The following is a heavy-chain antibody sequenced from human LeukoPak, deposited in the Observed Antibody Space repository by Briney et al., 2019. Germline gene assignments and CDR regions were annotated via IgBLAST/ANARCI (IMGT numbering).Heavy chain of an antibody. J-gene: IGHJ5*02. V-gene: IGHV4-4*07. CDR2: IYTSGST. CDR1: GGSISSYY. Sequence: KTSETLSLTCTLSGGSISSYYWSWIRQPPGKGLEWIGRIYTSGSTNYNPSLKSRVTMSVDTSKNQFSLKLSSVTAADTAVYYCARDRVGCSSTSCYSWFDPWGQGTLVTVSS. CDR3: ARDRVGCSSTSCYSWFDP. D-gene: IGHD2-2*01.